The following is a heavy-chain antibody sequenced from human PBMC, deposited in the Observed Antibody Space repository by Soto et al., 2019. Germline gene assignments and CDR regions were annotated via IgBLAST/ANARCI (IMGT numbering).Heavy chain of an antibody. CDR3: GKERRGSGWSVCNF. J-gene: IGHJ4*02. D-gene: IGHD6-19*01. CDR1: GFTFRDYA. CDR2: ISGNGNDA. V-gene: IGHV3-23*01. Sequence: VQLFESGGDLVQPGGSLRLSCAASGFTFRDYAMNWVRQVPGKGLEWVSDISGNGNDARYADSVKGRFSISRDNSRNTLYLHLKRLRVDDTAVYYCGKERRGSGWSVCNFWGQGTLVTVSS.